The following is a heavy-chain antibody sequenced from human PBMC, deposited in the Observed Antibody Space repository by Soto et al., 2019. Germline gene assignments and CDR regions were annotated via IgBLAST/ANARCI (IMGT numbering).Heavy chain of an antibody. Sequence: GGSLRLSCAASGFTFSSYAMSWVRQAPGKRLEWVSAISGSGGSTYYADSVKGRFTISRDNSKNTLYLQMNSLRAEDTAVYYCAKGPGYDSSGYYYVFGIDYWGEGTLVTVSS. D-gene: IGHD3-22*01. J-gene: IGHJ4*02. CDR2: ISGSGGST. CDR3: AKGPGYDSSGYYYVFGIDY. CDR1: GFTFSSYA. V-gene: IGHV3-23*01.